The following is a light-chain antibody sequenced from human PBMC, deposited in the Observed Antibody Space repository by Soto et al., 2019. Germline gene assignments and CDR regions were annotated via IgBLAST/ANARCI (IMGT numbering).Light chain of an antibody. V-gene: IGKV1-5*03. CDR3: QQYNSYTWK. CDR2: KAS. J-gene: IGKJ1*01. CDR1: QSISSW. Sequence: DIQMTQSPSSLSASVGDRVTITCRASQSISSWLAWYQQKPGKAPKLLIYKASSLESGVPSRFSGSGSGTEFTLTISSLQPDDFATYYCQQYNSYTWKCGQGNTGDIK.